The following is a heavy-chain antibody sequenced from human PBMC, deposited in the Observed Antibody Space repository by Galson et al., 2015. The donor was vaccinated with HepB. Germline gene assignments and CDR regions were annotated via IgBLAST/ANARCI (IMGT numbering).Heavy chain of an antibody. CDR2: IYWDDDK. V-gene: IGHV2-5*02. CDR3: AHKSGRGGGFDY. Sequence: PALVKPTQTLTLTCTFSGFSLTTRGAGVGWIRQPPGKALEWLALIYWDDDKRYSPSLKSRLTITKDTSEDQVVLTMTNMDPVDTATYYCAHKSGRGGGFDYWGQGTLVTVSS. J-gene: IGHJ4*02. D-gene: IGHD5-12*01. CDR1: GFSLTTRGAG.